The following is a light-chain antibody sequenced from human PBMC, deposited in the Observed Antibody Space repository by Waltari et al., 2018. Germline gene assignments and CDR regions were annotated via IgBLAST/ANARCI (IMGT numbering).Light chain of an antibody. CDR1: SSNIGAGYD. CDR2: GST. V-gene: IGLV1-40*01. J-gene: IGLJ3*02. CDR3: QSYDNSLSSWV. Sequence: QSVLTQPPSVSGTPGQSVTISCTGGSSNIGAGYDVHWYPQLRGAAPKVVIFGSTTRATGVTARFSASKSGTSASLAITGLQADDEADYYCQSYDNSLSSWVFGGGTKLTVL.